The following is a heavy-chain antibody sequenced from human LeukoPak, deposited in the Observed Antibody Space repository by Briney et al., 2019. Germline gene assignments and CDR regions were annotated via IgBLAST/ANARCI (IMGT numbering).Heavy chain of an antibody. V-gene: IGHV1-8*03. Sequence: ASVKVSCKASGYTFTSYDINWVRQATGQGLEWTGWMNPNSGNTGYAQKFQGRVTITRNTSISTAYMELSSLRSEDTAVYYCARGVQTGSGWHFDYWGQGTLVTVSS. CDR1: GYTFTSYD. CDR2: MNPNSGNT. J-gene: IGHJ4*02. CDR3: ARGVQTGSGWHFDY. D-gene: IGHD6-19*01.